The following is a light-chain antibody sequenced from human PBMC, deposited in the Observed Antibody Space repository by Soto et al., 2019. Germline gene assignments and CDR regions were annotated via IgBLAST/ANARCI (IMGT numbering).Light chain of an antibody. Sequence: IALTQSPGTLSLSPGERATLSCRASQSVSSSYLAWYQQKPGQAPRLLIYGASSRATGIPDRFSGSGSGIEFTLTISRLEPEDFAVYYCQQYGSSPASFTFGPGTKVEIK. V-gene: IGKV3-20*01. CDR2: GAS. CDR3: QQYGSSPASFT. J-gene: IGKJ3*01. CDR1: QSVSSSY.